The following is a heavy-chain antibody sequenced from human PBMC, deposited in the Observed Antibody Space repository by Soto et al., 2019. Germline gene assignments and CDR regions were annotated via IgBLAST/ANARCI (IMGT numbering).Heavy chain of an antibody. D-gene: IGHD3-16*01. J-gene: IGHJ4*02. CDR2: ISNDGSNK. Sequence: QVQLVESGGGVVQPGRSLRLSCAASGFTFSSYGMHWVRQAPGKGLEWVSLISNDGSNKYYADSVKGRFTISRDNSNNSCFVQVYGRGAGDTAVFYFFGNLFGGGYWGRGTLVTVSS. V-gene: IGHV3-30*03. CDR3: FGNLFGGGY. CDR1: GFTFSSYG.